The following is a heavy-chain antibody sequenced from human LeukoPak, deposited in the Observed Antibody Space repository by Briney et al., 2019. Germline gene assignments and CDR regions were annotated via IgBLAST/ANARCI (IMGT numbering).Heavy chain of an antibody. J-gene: IGHJ4*02. Sequence: PSETLSLTCTVSGDSITSYYWSWIRQPPGKGLEWIGSIYYSGSTYYNPSLKSRVTISVDTSKNQFSLKLSSVTAADTAVYYCARRSMGDTFDYWGQGTLVTVSS. V-gene: IGHV4-39*01. CDR1: GDSITSYY. CDR3: ARRSMGDTFDY. CDR2: IYYSGST. D-gene: IGHD2-21*02.